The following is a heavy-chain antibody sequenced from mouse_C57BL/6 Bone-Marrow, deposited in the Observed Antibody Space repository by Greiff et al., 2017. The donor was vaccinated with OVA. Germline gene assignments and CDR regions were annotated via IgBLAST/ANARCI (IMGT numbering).Heavy chain of an antibody. J-gene: IGHJ2*01. CDR1: GYTFTSYG. CDR2: IYPRSGNT. CDR3: ARWGKRGGGVLDY. Sequence: VQLQQSGAELARPGASVKLSCKASGYTFTSYGISWVKQRTGQGLEWIAEIYPRSGNTYYNEKFKGKATLTAAKSSSTASMELRSLTSEDSAGYIWARWGKRGGGVLDYWGQGTTLTVSS. V-gene: IGHV1-81*01.